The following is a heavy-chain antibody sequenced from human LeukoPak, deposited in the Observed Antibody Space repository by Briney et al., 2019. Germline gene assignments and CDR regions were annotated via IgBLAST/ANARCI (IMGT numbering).Heavy chain of an antibody. CDR2: IRSKAYGGTT. Sequence: PGGSLRLSCTASGFTFGDYAMTWFRQAPGKGLERVGFIRSKAYGGTTEYAASVKGRFTISRDDSKSIVFLQMNSLKTEDTAVYHCTRSRGYSYGYSDYWGQGTLATVSS. CDR3: TRSRGYSYGYSDY. D-gene: IGHD5-18*01. J-gene: IGHJ4*02. CDR1: GFTFGDYA. V-gene: IGHV3-49*03.